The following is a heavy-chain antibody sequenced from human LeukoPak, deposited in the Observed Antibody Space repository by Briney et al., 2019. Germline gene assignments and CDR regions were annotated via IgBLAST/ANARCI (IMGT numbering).Heavy chain of an antibody. V-gene: IGHV3-7*01. J-gene: IGHJ4*02. Sequence: GGSMRLSCAASGFTFNIYAMSWVRQAPGKGLEWVANIKPEGGDKYYVDSVKGRFTISRDNAKNSLYLQMNSLRAEDTAFYYCAREGSGHYFYFFDYWGQGALVTVS. CDR2: IKPEGGDK. CDR1: GFTFNIYA. CDR3: AREGSGHYFYFFDY. D-gene: IGHD4-17*01.